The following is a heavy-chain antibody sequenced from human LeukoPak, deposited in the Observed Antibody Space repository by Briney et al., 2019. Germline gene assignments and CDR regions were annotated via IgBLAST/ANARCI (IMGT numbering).Heavy chain of an antibody. CDR2: ISGSGGST. D-gene: IGHD3-22*01. V-gene: IGHV3-23*01. Sequence: GGSLRLSCAASGFTFSSYAMSWVRQAPGKGLEWVSAISGSGGSTYYADSVKGRFTVSRDNSKNTLYLQMNSLRAEGTAVYYCAKDEGITMIVGGFDYWGQGTLVTVSS. J-gene: IGHJ4*02. CDR3: AKDEGITMIVGGFDY. CDR1: GFTFSSYA.